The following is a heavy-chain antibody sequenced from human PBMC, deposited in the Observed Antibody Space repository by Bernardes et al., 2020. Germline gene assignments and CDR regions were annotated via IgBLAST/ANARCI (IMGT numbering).Heavy chain of an antibody. CDR1: GGTFSSYA. V-gene: IGHV1-69*06. CDR2: IIPIFGTA. Sequence: SVKVSCKASGGTFSSYAISWVRQAPGQGLEWMGGIIPIFGTANYAQKFQGRVTITADKSTSTAYMELSSLRSEDTAVYYCARGGYSYGAPNYYYYYYMDVWGKGTTVTVSS. CDR3: ARGGYSYGAPNYYYYYYMDV. D-gene: IGHD5-18*01. J-gene: IGHJ6*03.